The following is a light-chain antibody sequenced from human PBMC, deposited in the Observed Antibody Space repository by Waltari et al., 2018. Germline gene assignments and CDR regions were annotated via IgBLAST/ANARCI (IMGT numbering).Light chain of an antibody. CDR2: GAS. V-gene: IGKV1-27*01. CDR1: PGISHH. CDR3: QNYHSAPRS. Sequence: DIQMTQSPSSLSASVGDSVRISCRASPGISHHLAWYQQKPGKVPKLLIYGASTLQSGVPSRFSGSGYETDFALSISGLQPEDFATYYCQNYHSAPRSFGQGTQVELK. J-gene: IGKJ1*01.